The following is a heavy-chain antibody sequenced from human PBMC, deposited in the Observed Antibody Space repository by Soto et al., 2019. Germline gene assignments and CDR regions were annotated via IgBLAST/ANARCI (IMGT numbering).Heavy chain of an antibody. CDR3: ASSKYDVVAGSVWFDP. Sequence: QLHLEESGPTLVRASGTLSLTCSVSGVSVTGDADFWGWIRQFPGQGLEWIGYMYHSGNTYYNPSLKGRVTISLDHSRNQFSLRLNSVTAADTAVYFCASSKYDVVAGSVWFDPWGQGTLVTVSS. CDR2: MYHSGNT. J-gene: IGHJ5*02. D-gene: IGHD2-21*01. CDR1: GVSVTGDADF. V-gene: IGHV4-30-2*06.